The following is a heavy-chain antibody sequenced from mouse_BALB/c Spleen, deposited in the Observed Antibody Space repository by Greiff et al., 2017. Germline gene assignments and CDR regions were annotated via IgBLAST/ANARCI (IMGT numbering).Heavy chain of an antibody. Sequence: EVQLQESGTVLARPGASVKMSCKASGYTFTSYWMHWVKQRPGQGLEWIGAIYPGNSDTSYNQKFKCKAKLAADTSTSTAYMELSSLTNEDSAVYYCTRSTDRYSFAYWGQGTLVTVSA. CDR2: IYPGNSDT. V-gene: IGHV1-5*01. CDR3: TRSTDRYSFAY. J-gene: IGHJ3*01. D-gene: IGHD2-14*01. CDR1: GYTFTSYW.